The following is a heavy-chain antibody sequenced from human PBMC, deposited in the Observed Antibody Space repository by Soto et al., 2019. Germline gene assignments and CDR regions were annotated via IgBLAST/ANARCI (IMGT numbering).Heavy chain of an antibody. V-gene: IGHV3-30-3*01. D-gene: IGHD3-10*01. Sequence: QVQLVESGGGVVQPGRSLRLSCAASGFTFSSYAMHWVRQAPGKGLEWVAVISYDGSNKYYADSVKGRFTISRDNSKNTLYLQMNSLRAEDTAVYYWARVPRFGELSYWGQGTLVTVSS. CDR2: ISYDGSNK. CDR3: ARVPRFGELSY. J-gene: IGHJ4*02. CDR1: GFTFSSYA.